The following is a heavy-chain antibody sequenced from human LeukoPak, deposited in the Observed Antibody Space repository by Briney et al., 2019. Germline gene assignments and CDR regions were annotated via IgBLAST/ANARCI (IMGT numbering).Heavy chain of an antibody. V-gene: IGHV4-34*01. D-gene: IGHD5-18*01. CDR2: INHSGIT. J-gene: IGHJ6*02. CDR3: ASGYSYGYARYYYYYYGMDV. Sequence: SETLSLTCAVYGGSFSGYYWSWIRQPPGKGLEWIGEINHSGITNYNPSLKSRVTISVDTSKNQFSLKLSSVPAADTAVHYCASGYSYGYARYYYYYYGMDVWGQGTTVTVSS. CDR1: GGSFSGYY.